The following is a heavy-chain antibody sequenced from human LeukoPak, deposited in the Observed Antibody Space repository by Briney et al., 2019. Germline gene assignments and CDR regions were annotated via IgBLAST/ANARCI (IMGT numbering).Heavy chain of an antibody. J-gene: IGHJ4*02. CDR3: ARVWSSGYTKDY. CDR2: ISSSSSTI. D-gene: IGHD3-22*01. V-gene: IGHV3-48*04. Sequence: GGSLRLSCAASGFTFSSYSIDWVRQAPGKGLEWLSYISSSSSTIYYADSVKGRFTITRDNAKNSVYLQMNSLRAEDTAVYYCARVWSSGYTKDYWGQGTLVTVSS. CDR1: GFTFSSYS.